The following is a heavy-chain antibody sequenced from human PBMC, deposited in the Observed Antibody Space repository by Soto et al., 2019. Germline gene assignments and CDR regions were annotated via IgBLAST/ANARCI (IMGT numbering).Heavy chain of an antibody. Sequence: QVQLVQSGAEVEKPGGSVKVSCKASGYTFTNYAGHWVRQAPGQRLEWMGWINAGNGNTRFSQNLQGRVTITRDTSARTVYMELSSLRSEDTAVYYCARGHLAVVPVASWFYYMDVWGKGTTVTVSS. V-gene: IGHV1-3*01. CDR3: ARGHLAVVPVASWFYYMDV. J-gene: IGHJ6*03. CDR1: GYTFTNYA. D-gene: IGHD2-2*01. CDR2: INAGNGNT.